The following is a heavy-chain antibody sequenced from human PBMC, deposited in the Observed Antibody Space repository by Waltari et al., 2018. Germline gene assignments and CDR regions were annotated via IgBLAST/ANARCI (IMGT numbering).Heavy chain of an antibody. CDR2: INPNSGGT. Sequence: QVQLVQSGAEVKKPGASVKVSCKASGYTFTGYYMPGVRPAPGQGLEWMGRINPNSGGTNYAQKFQGRVTMTRDTSISTAYMELSRLRSDDTAVYYCARERGVILTGYSLDFDYWGQGTLVTVSS. CDR1: GYTFTGYY. J-gene: IGHJ4*02. CDR3: ARERGVILTGYSLDFDY. D-gene: IGHD3-9*01. V-gene: IGHV1-2*06.